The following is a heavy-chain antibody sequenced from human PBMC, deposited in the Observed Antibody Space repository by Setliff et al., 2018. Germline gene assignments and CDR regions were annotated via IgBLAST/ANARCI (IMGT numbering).Heavy chain of an antibody. Sequence: SETLSLTCTVSGGSISSGDYYWSWIRQPPGKGLEFVGYIYYSGSTCYNPSLKSRVTISIDTSKNQFSLKVNSVTAADTAVYYCASAPLLYSDSSGLSGTFDIWGQGTMVTVSS. J-gene: IGHJ3*02. V-gene: IGHV4-30-4*08. D-gene: IGHD3-22*01. CDR2: IYYSGST. CDR3: ASAPLLYSDSSGLSGTFDI. CDR1: GGSISSGDYY.